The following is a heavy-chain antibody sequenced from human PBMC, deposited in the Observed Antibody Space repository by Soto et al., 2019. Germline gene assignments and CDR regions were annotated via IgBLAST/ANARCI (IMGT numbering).Heavy chain of an antibody. D-gene: IGHD3-10*01. CDR3: ERAYGAGSVDF. CDR2: VNPNTGNT. Sequence: QVQLVQSGAEVKKPGASVKVSCTGSGYTFRSYDIHWVRQATGQGLEWMGWVNPNTGNTGYAQKFQGRVTMTRDMSKSSAYMEVNSLTSEDTAIYYCERAYGAGSVDFWGQGTLVSVSS. V-gene: IGHV1-8*01. CDR1: GYTFRSYD. J-gene: IGHJ4*02.